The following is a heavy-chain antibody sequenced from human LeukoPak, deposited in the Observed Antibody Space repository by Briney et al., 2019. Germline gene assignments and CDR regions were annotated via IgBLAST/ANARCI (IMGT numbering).Heavy chain of an antibody. J-gene: IGHJ4*02. CDR3: ARDYRYCSGGSCYHTTYYFDY. CDR1: GFTFSDYY. Sequence: GGSLRLSCAASGFTFSDYYMSWIRQAPGKGLEWVSYISSSGSTIYYADSVKGRFTIFRDNAKNSLYLQMNSLRAEDTAVYYCARDYRYCSGGSCYHTTYYFDYWGQGTLVTVSS. CDR2: ISSSGSTI. V-gene: IGHV3-11*01. D-gene: IGHD2-15*01.